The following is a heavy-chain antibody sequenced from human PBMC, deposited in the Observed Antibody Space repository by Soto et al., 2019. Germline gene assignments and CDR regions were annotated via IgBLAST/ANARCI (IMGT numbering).Heavy chain of an antibody. V-gene: IGHV3-48*02. D-gene: IGHD5-12*01. J-gene: IGHJ6*02. Sequence: GGSLRLSCAASGFTISSYSMNWVRQAPGKGLEWVSYISSSSGTIYYADSVKGRFTISRDNAKNSLYLQMSSLRDEDTAVYFCARKRGYSGYGGYYGMDVWGQGTTVTVSS. CDR1: GFTISSYS. CDR3: ARKRGYSGYGGYYGMDV. CDR2: ISSSSGTI.